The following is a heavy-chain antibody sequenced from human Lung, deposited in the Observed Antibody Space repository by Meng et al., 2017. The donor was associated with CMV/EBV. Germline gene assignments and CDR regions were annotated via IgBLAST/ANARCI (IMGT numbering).Heavy chain of an antibody. CDR1: GFTFDDYA. CDR3: AKDIGGSAGYGMDV. V-gene: IGHV3-43D*03. J-gene: IGHJ6*02. Sequence: GGSLRLXCAASGFTFDDYAMHWVRQAPGKGLEWVSLISWDGGSTYYADSVKGRFTISRDNSKNSLYLQMNSLRAEDTALYYCAKDIGGSAGYGMDVWGQGXTVTVSS. CDR2: ISWDGGST.